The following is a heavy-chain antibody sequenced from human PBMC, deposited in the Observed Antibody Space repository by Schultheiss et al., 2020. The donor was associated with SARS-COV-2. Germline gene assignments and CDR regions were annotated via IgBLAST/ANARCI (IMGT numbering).Heavy chain of an antibody. J-gene: IGHJ4*02. CDR3: ARDLLGHSSSQADFDY. V-gene: IGHV1-69*04. Sequence: SVKVSCKASGGTFSSYTISWVRQAPGQGLEWMGRIIPILGIANYAQKFQGRVTITADKSTSTAYMELSSLRSEDTAVYYCARDLLGHSSSQADFDYWGQGTLVTVSS. CDR1: GGTFSSYT. D-gene: IGHD6-13*01. CDR2: IIPILGIA.